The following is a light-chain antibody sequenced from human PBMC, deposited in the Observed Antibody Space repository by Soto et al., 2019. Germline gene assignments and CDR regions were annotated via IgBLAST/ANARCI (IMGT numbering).Light chain of an antibody. CDR1: QSVGNN. J-gene: IGKJ2*02. Sequence: DIVMTQSPATLSVSPGERATLSCRASQSVGNNVAWYQQKPGQAPRLFMYGASTRATGIPARFSGSASGTDFTRNISGLQSEDVAVYYCQQYNAWPCTFGQGTKLEIK. CDR2: GAS. V-gene: IGKV3D-15*01. CDR3: QQYNAWPCT.